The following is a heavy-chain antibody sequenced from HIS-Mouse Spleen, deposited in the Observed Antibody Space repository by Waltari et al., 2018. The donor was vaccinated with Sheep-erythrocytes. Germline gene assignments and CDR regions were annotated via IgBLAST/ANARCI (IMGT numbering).Heavy chain of an antibody. V-gene: IGHV3-21*01. CDR3: AIDRAAEAFAI. CDR2: ISRSSSSL. D-gene: IGHD6-13*01. J-gene: IGHJ3*02. CDR1: GFTFSSYS. Sequence: EVQLVESGGGLVKPGGSLRLSCAASGFTFSSYSMNWVRQAPWKGLRRISSISRSSSSLYYAASVKARFTISRDNAKNSLYLQRNSLRAEDTAVYYCAIDRAAEAFAIWRQGTMVTVSS.